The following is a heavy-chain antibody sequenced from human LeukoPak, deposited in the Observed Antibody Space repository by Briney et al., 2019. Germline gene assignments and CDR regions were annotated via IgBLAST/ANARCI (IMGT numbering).Heavy chain of an antibody. D-gene: IGHD4-11*01. V-gene: IGHV3-33*01. CDR1: GITFSNYG. CDR3: ARAHYSNGPPYFFYYYMDV. Sequence: GGSLRLSCAASGITFSNYGMHWVRQAPGKGLEWVAVIYYDGSNKYYADFVKGRFIISRDNSKNTLYLQMNSLRAEDTAVYYCARAHYSNGPPYFFYYYMDVWGKGTTVTVSS. J-gene: IGHJ6*03. CDR2: IYYDGSNK.